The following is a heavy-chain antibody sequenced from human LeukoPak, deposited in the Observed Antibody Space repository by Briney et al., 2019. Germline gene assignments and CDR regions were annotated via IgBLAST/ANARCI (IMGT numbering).Heavy chain of an antibody. Sequence: SETLSLTCTVSGGSIFSYYWNWIRQPAGKGLEWIGHIYASGSTNYNPSLKSRVTMSVDTSKNQFSLKLSSVTAADTAVYYCARWGSHSYWYFDLWGRGTLVTVSS. D-gene: IGHD7-27*01. CDR3: ARWGSHSYWYFDL. J-gene: IGHJ2*01. V-gene: IGHV4-4*07. CDR1: GGSIFSYY. CDR2: IYASGST.